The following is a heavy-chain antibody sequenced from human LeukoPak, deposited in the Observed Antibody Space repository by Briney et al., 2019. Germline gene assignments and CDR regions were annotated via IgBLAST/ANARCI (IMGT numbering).Heavy chain of an antibody. Sequence: GGSLRLSCAASGFTFTTYSMNWVRQAPGRGLEWVSSISSGSASKYYADSVNGRFTISRDNAKNSLYLQMNSLSAEDTAVYYCVRRRGYSYDYWGQGTLVSVSS. V-gene: IGHV3-21*01. CDR2: ISSGSASK. J-gene: IGHJ4*02. CDR1: GFTFTTYS. D-gene: IGHD5-18*01. CDR3: VRRRGYSYDY.